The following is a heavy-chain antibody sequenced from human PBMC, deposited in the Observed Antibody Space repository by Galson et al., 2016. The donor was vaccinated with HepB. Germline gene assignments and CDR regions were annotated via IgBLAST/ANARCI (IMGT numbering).Heavy chain of an antibody. CDR3: AREKNEGYFAP. CDR1: GGSISSGGYY. CDR2: IYYSGRT. Sequence: TLSLTCIVSGGSISSGGYYWNWIRHRPGKGLEWIGYIYYSGRTNYNPSLKSRVTIPVDTSRNHFSLNLTSATAADTAVYFCAREKNEGYFAPWGPGTLVTVSS. V-gene: IGHV4-31*03. J-gene: IGHJ5*02. D-gene: IGHD5-12*01.